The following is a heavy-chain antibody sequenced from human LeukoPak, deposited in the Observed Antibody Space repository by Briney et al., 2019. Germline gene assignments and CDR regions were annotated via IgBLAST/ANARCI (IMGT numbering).Heavy chain of an antibody. D-gene: IGHD1-26*01. Sequence: GGSLRLSCAASGFTFSSYAMHWVRQAPGKGLEWVAIISYDGSNKYYADSVKGRFTISRDNSKNTPYLQINSLRAEDTAVYYCARDRSDGRYYFDYWGQGTLVTVSS. CDR2: ISYDGSNK. CDR3: ARDRSDGRYYFDY. J-gene: IGHJ4*02. V-gene: IGHV3-30-3*01. CDR1: GFTFSSYA.